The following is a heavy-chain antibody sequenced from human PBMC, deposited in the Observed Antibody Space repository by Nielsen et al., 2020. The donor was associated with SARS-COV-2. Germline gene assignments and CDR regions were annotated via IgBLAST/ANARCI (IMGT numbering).Heavy chain of an antibody. V-gene: IGHV3-48*02. Sequence: GESLKISCAASGFTFSSYSMNWVRQAPGKGLEWVSYISSSSSTIYYADSVKGRFTISRDNAKNSLYLQMNSLRDEDTAVYYCARVGNRVVPAAFDYWGQGTLVTVSS. CDR3: ARVGNRVVPAAFDY. CDR1: GFTFSSYS. D-gene: IGHD2-2*01. J-gene: IGHJ4*02. CDR2: ISSSSSTI.